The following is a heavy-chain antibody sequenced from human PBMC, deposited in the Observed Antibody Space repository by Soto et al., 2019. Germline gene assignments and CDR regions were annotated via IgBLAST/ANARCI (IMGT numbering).Heavy chain of an antibody. D-gene: IGHD3-22*01. CDR1: GGSFSGYY. V-gene: IGHV4-34*01. J-gene: IGHJ4*02. CDR2: INHSGST. CDR3: ARGHVYYDSSGYTSPVHYYFDY. Sequence: QVQLQQWGAGLLKPSETLSLTCAVYGGSFSGYYWSWIRQPPGKGLEWIGEINHSGSTNYNPSLKSRVTISVETSKNQFSLKLSSVTAADTAVYYCARGHVYYDSSGYTSPVHYYFDYWGQGTLVTVSS.